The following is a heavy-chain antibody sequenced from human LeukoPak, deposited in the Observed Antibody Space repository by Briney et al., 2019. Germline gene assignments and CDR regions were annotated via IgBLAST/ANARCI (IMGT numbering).Heavy chain of an antibody. D-gene: IGHD3-10*01. CDR2: IYTSGST. V-gene: IGHV4-61*02. CDR1: GGSISSGSYY. CDR3: ARVGRFGARGVDY. J-gene: IGHJ4*02. Sequence: SETLSLTCTVSGGSISSGSYYWSWIRQPAGKGLKWIGRIYTSGSTNYNPSLKSRVTISVDTSKNQFSLKLSSVTAADTAVYYCARVGRFGARGVDYWGQGTLVTVSS.